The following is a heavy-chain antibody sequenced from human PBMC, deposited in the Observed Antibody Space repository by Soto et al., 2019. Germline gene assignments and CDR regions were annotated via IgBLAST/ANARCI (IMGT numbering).Heavy chain of an antibody. D-gene: IGHD2-15*01. V-gene: IGHV3-30-3*01. CDR3: ARGVWEYIAVVVGARPGEYGWDV. J-gene: IGHJ6*01. Sequence: QVHLVESGGGAVQPGSTLRLSCAAPGFTFRNYAMYWLRQAHGKGMVCVAVIAYGGSNKFYRDYVKGRCTFSRVICQNVFYRQLSSRRYGAASVYYCARGVWEYIAVVVGARPGEYGWDVWRKGTTFTVS. CDR1: GFTFRNYA. CDR2: IAYGGSNK.